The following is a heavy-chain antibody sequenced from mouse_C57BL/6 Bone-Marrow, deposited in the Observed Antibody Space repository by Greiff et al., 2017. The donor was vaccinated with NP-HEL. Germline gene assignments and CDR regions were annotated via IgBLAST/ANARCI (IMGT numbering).Heavy chain of an antibody. CDR3: ARDYYGSSSGGY. V-gene: IGHV1-64*01. J-gene: IGHJ2*01. CDR2: IHPNSVST. CDR1: GYTFTSYW. D-gene: IGHD1-1*01. Sequence: QVQLQQPGAELVKPGASVKLSCKASGYTFTSYWMHWVKQRPGQGLEWIGMIHPNSVSTTYNEKFKSKATLTVDKSSSTAYMQLSSLTSEDSAVYYCARDYYGSSSGGYWGQGTTLTVSS.